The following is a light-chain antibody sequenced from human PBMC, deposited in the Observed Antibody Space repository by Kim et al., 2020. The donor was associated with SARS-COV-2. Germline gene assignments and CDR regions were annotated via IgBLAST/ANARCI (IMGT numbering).Light chain of an antibody. CDR2: DAS. V-gene: IGKV3-11*01. CDR1: QSLTTF. J-gene: IGKJ4*01. CDR3: QQRFSWPLT. Sequence: SLSPGERATLSCRASQSLTTFLAWYQHTPGQAPRLLIYDASNRATGVPARFSGSGSGTDFTLTINYLEPEDFAVYYCQQRFSWPLTFGGGTKLEI.